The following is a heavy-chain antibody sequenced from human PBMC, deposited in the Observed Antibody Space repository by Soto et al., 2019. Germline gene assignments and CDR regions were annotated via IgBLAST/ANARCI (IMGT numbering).Heavy chain of an antibody. D-gene: IGHD1-7*01. J-gene: IGHJ4*02. CDR1: GIAFSNYS. CDR2: ISSSSSNT. CDR3: ARGTKGGSPPL. V-gene: IGHV3-48*02. Sequence: PGGSLRLSCAASGIAFSNYSMNWVRQAPGKGLEWVSYISSSSSNTYYAASVKGRFTISRDNAKNSLYLRMNSLKDEDTAVYYCARGTKGGSPPLWGQGTLVTVSS.